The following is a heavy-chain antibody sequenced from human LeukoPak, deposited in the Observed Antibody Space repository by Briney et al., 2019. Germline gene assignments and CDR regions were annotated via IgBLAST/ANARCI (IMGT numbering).Heavy chain of an antibody. CDR2: FDPEDGET. CDR1: GYTLTELS. D-gene: IGHD2-2*02. V-gene: IGHV1-24*01. Sequence: ASVKVSCKVSGYTLTELSMHWVRQAPGKGLEWMGGFDPEDGETIYAQKFQGRVTMTEDTSTDAAYMELSSLRSEDTAVYYCATVRYCSSTSCYNHYYYYMDVWGKGTTVTVSS. J-gene: IGHJ6*03. CDR3: ATVRYCSSTSCYNHYYYYMDV.